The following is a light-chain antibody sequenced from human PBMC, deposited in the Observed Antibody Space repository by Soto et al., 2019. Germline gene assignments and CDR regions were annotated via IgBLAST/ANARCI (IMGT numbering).Light chain of an antibody. Sequence: EIAMTQSPATLSVSPGESATLSCRASQNINHNLAWYQQRPGQPPTLLIYDAFTRDTGSPDRFSGGGSGTEFTLTISSLQSEDFAVYYCQQYNTWPPLTFGGGTKLEIK. V-gene: IGKV3-15*01. CDR3: QQYNTWPPLT. CDR2: DAF. CDR1: QNINHN. J-gene: IGKJ4*01.